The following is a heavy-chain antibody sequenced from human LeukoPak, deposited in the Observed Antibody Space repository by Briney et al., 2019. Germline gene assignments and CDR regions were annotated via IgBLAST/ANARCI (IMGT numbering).Heavy chain of an antibody. D-gene: IGHD5-24*01. CDR3: AKVAQMDTSLGNFDN. CDR1: GFTFSSDA. Sequence: PGGSLRLSCAASGFTFSSDAVSWVRQAPGKGLEWVSAISGNGGRTYYADSVKGRFTISRDNSRNTLFLQMNSLRAEDTAVYYCAKVAQMDTSLGNFDNWGQGTLVTVSS. J-gene: IGHJ4*02. V-gene: IGHV3-23*01. CDR2: ISGNGGRT.